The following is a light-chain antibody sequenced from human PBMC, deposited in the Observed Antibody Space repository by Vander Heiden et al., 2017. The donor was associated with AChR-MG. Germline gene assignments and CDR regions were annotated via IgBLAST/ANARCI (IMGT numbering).Light chain of an antibody. CDR2: EGS. CDR3: CSYAGSSTWV. V-gene: IGLV2-23*01. Sequence: QSALTQPASVSASPGQSITISCAGTSSDVGSYNLVSWYQHLPGRAPKLMIYEGSQRPSGVSNRFSGSKSGNTASLTISGLQAEDEADYYCCSYAGSSTWVFGGGTKLTVL. J-gene: IGLJ3*02. CDR1: SSDVGSYNL.